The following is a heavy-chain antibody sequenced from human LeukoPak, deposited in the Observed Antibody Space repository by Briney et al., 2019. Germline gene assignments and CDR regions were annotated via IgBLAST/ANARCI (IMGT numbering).Heavy chain of an antibody. V-gene: IGHV3-9*01. CDR3: AKDIVSTSSNWFDP. Sequence: GGSLRLSCAASGFTFDDYAMHWVRQAPGKGLEWVSGISWSSGSIGYADSVKGRFTISGDNAKNSLYLQMNSLRAEDTALYYCAKDIVSTSSNWFDPWGQGTLVTVSS. J-gene: IGHJ5*02. CDR1: GFTFDDYA. CDR2: ISWSSGSI. D-gene: IGHD2-2*01.